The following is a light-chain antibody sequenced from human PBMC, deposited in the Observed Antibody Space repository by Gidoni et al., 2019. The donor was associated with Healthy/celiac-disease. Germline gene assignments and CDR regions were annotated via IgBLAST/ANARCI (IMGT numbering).Light chain of an antibody. J-gene: IGKJ1*01. CDR3: QQYDNLRT. Sequence: DIEMTQSSSSLSASVGDRVTITCQASQDISNYLNLYQQKPGKAPKHLIYDSSNLETGVPSRVSGREYRTDFTLTISNRQPEEIATYYCQQYDNLRTFGQGTKVEIK. CDR1: QDISNY. CDR2: DSS. V-gene: IGKV1-33*01.